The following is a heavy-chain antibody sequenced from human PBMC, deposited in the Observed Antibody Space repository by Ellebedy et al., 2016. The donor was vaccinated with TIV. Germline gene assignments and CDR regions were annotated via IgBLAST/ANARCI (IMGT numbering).Heavy chain of an antibody. CDR3: ARKGRTRRVSWFDP. Sequence: SETLSLXCTVSGYSISSGYYWGWIRQPPGKGLEWIGEINHSGSTNYNPSLKSRVTISVDTSKNQFSLKLSSVTAADTAVYYCARKGRTRRVSWFDPWGQGTLVTVSS. CDR1: GYSISSGYY. D-gene: IGHD2-15*01. CDR2: INHSGST. J-gene: IGHJ5*02. V-gene: IGHV4-38-2*02.